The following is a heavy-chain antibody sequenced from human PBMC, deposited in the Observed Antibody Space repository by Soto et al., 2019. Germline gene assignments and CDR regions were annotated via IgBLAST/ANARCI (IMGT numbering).Heavy chain of an antibody. V-gene: IGHV3-23*01. CDR2: ISSSGDST. CDR1: GFTFSTYA. J-gene: IGHJ5*02. Sequence: EAQLLESGGGLVQPGGSLRLSCAASGFTFSTYAMSWVRQAPGKGLDWVSSISSSGDSTKYADSVKGRFTISRDNSKNTLYLQMNNRRAADTAIYYCAKNGYCSGTSCYAPFDPWGQGTLVTVSS. CDR3: AKNGYCSGTSCYAPFDP. D-gene: IGHD2-2*01.